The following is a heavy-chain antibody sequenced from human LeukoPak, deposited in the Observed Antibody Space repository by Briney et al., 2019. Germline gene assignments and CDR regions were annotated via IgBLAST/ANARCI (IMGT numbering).Heavy chain of an antibody. CDR1: GGSISSSSYY. V-gene: IGHV4-39*01. J-gene: IGHJ3*02. CDR3: ARTRDEYNYRGAFDI. Sequence: PSETLSLTCTVSGGSISSSSYYWGWIRQPPGKELEWIGTIYYSGDTYYNPSLKSRVTISIDTSKNQFSLKLSSVIAADTAVYYCARTRDEYNYRGAFDIGGQGPMLTVSS. CDR2: IYYSGDT. D-gene: IGHD5-24*01.